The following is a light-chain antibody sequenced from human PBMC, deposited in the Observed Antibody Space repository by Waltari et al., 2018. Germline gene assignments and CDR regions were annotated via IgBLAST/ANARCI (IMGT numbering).Light chain of an antibody. CDR3: CSYAGTYTFFV. CDR1: SSDVGGYNA. Sequence: QSALTQPRSVSGSPGQSVTISCTGNSSDVGGYNAVSWYQQFPGKGPKVLIYDVSKRLSGVPDRFSGSKSGNTASLTISGLQAEDEAAYYCCSYAGTYTFFVFGSGTEVTVL. V-gene: IGLV2-11*01. CDR2: DVS. J-gene: IGLJ1*01.